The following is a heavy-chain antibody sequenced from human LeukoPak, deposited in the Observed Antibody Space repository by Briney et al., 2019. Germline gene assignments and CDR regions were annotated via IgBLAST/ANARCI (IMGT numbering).Heavy chain of an antibody. CDR2: INDSGSR. J-gene: IGHJ5*02. V-gene: IGHV4-34*01. CDR1: GGSFSFYY. Sequence: PSETLSLTCAVYGGSFSFYYWSWIRQPPGKGLEWIGEINDSGSRSYNPSLKSRVTISVDTSKNQFSLKLRSVTAADTAVYYCARRSGKAVAGINWFDPWGQGTLLTVSS. CDR3: ARRSGKAVAGINWFDP. D-gene: IGHD6-19*01.